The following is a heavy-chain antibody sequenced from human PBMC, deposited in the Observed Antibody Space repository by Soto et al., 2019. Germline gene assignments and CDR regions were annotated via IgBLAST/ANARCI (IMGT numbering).Heavy chain of an antibody. CDR1: GFTFSSYA. J-gene: IGHJ6*02. D-gene: IGHD3-10*01. CDR2: ISYDGSNK. CDR3: ARDFVSWGSGSYSPNYYYYGMDV. Sequence: GGSLRLSCAASGFTFSSYAMHWVRQAPGKGLEWVAVISYDGSNKYYADSVKGRFTISRDNSKNTLYLQMNSLRAEDTAVYYCARDFVSWGSGSYSPNYYYYGMDVWGQGTTVTVSS. V-gene: IGHV3-30-3*01.